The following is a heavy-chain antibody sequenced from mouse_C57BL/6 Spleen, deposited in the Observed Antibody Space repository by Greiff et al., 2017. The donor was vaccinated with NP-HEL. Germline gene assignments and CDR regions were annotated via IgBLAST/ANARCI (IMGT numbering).Heavy chain of an antibody. D-gene: IGHD2-4*01. Sequence: EVKLVESGGGLVQPGGSLSLSCAASGFTFTDYYMSWVRQPPGKALEWLGFIRNKANGYTTEYSASVKGRFTISRDNSQSILYLQMNALRAEDSATYYCARSYYDYEGYAMDYWGQGTSVTVSS. J-gene: IGHJ4*01. CDR3: ARSYYDYEGYAMDY. CDR2: IRNKANGYTT. CDR1: GFTFTDYY. V-gene: IGHV7-3*01.